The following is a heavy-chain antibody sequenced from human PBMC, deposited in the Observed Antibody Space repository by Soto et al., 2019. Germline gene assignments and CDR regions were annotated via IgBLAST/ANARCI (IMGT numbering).Heavy chain of an antibody. CDR1: GSSVSSQY. Sequence: EGPLRTTCGASGSSVSSQYLSWVRQAPGKGLEWVSVIYSGGSTYYADSVKGRFTISRDNSKNTLYLQMNSLRAEDTAVYYCARAPTIAVAGTADYWGQGT. J-gene: IGHJ4*02. CDR3: ARAPTIAVAGTADY. V-gene: IGHV3-66*01. CDR2: IYSGGST. D-gene: IGHD6-19*01.